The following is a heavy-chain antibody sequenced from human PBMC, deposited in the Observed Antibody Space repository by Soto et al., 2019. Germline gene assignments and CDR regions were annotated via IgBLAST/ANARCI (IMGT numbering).Heavy chain of an antibody. CDR2: ISAYNGNT. V-gene: IGHV1-18*04. J-gene: IGHJ6*02. Sequence: ASVKVSCKASGYTFTSYGISWVRQAPGQGLEWMGWISAYNGNTNYAQKFQGRVTMTRDTSISTAYMELSRLRSDDAAVYYCARKLELRGSYYYYYDMDVWGQGTTVTVSS. D-gene: IGHD1-7*01. CDR3: ARKLELRGSYYYYYDMDV. CDR1: GYTFTSYG.